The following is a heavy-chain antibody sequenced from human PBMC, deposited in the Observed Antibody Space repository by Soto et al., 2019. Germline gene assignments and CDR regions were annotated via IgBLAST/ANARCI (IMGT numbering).Heavy chain of an antibody. J-gene: IGHJ4*02. CDR1: GFTFSSYA. Sequence: GGSLRLSCAASGFTFSSYAMSWVRQAPGKGLEWVSAISGSGGSTYYADSVKGRFTISRDNSKNTLYLQMNSLRAEDTAVYYCATVLSFGVVIIAREDYWGQGTLVTVSS. D-gene: IGHD3-3*01. CDR2: ISGSGGST. V-gene: IGHV3-23*01. CDR3: ATVLSFGVVIIAREDY.